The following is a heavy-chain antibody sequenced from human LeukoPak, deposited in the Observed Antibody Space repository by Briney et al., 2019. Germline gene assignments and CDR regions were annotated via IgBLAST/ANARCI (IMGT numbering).Heavy chain of an antibody. Sequence: GGSLRLSCAASGFTFDDYGMSWVRQAPGKGLEWVSYISSSSSTIYYADSVKGRFTISRDNAKNSLYLQMNSLRAEDTAVYYCARGYMDVWGKGTTVTVSS. V-gene: IGHV3-48*01. CDR2: ISSSSSTI. CDR1: GFTFDDYG. J-gene: IGHJ6*03. CDR3: ARGYMDV.